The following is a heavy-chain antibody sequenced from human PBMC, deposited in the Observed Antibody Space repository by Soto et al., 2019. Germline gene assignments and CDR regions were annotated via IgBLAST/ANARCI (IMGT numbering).Heavy chain of an antibody. Sequence: PGGSLELSCASSGFTVSSYDMHWVRQATGKGLEWVSAIGTAGDTYYPGSVKGRFTISRENAKNSLYLQMNSLRAGDTAVYYCARGRRIAAAGSPNPNFDYWGQGTLVPGSS. CDR1: GFTVSSYD. D-gene: IGHD6-13*01. CDR2: IGTAGDT. CDR3: ARGRRIAAAGSPNPNFDY. J-gene: IGHJ4*02. V-gene: IGHV3-13*01.